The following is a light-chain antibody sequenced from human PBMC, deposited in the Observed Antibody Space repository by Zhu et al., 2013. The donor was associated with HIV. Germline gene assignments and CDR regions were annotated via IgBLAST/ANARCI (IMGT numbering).Light chain of an antibody. Sequence: DIQMTQSPSTLSASVGDRVTITCRASQSITNWLAWYQQKPGKAPKLLIYKASTLESGVPSRFSGSGSGTDFTLTISSLRPEDFATYYCQQANRFPLTFGGGTKVEIK. CDR1: QSITNW. CDR3: QQANRFPLT. J-gene: IGKJ4*01. V-gene: IGKV1-5*03. CDR2: KAS.